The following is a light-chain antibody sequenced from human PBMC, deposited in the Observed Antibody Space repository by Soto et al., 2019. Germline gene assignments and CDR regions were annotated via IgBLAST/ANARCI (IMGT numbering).Light chain of an antibody. CDR2: GAS. CDR3: QQYGRSPLT. Sequence: EIVMTQSPATLSVSPEERATLSCRASQSVSSNLAWYQQKPGQAPRLLIYGASTRAAGIPARFSGSGSGTEFTLTISSLQSEDFAVYYCQQYGRSPLTFGAGTKGDIK. J-gene: IGKJ4*01. CDR1: QSVSSN. V-gene: IGKV3-15*01.